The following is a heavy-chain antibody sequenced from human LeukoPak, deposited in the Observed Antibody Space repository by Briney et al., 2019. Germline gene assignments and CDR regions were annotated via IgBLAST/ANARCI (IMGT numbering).Heavy chain of an antibody. J-gene: IGHJ4*02. CDR2: INHSGST. V-gene: IGHV4-39*07. D-gene: IGHD6-13*01. Sequence: SETLSLTCSVSGASITSTNHYWAWIRQPPGKGLEWIGEINHSGSTNYNPSLKSRVTISVDTSKNQFSLKLSSVTAADTAVYYCARGNSSWYYLDYWGQGTLVTVSS. CDR3: ARGNSSWYYLDY. CDR1: GASITSTNHY.